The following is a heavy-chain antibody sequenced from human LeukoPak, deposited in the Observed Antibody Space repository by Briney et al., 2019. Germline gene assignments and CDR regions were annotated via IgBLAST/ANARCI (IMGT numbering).Heavy chain of an antibody. CDR1: GGSISSGSYY. CDR2: ISYSETT. Sequence: SETLPLTCTVSGGSISSGSYYWGWVRQPPGKGLEWIGSISYSETTYYNLSLKRRVTLSVDTSKNQFSLKLSSVTAADTALYYCARHLRGGSIWFDYWGQGTLVTVSS. D-gene: IGHD6-13*01. J-gene: IGHJ4*02. V-gene: IGHV4-39*01. CDR3: ARHLRGGSIWFDY.